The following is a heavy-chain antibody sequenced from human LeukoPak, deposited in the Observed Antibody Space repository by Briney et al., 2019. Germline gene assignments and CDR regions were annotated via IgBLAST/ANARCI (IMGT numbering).Heavy chain of an antibody. CDR1: GYSISSGYY. D-gene: IGHD3-22*01. CDR3: ASRYDSSGEDY. V-gene: IGHV4-38-2*02. J-gene: IGHJ4*02. CDR2: IYYSGST. Sequence: SETLSLTCTVSGYSISSGYYWGWIRQPPGKGLEWIGSIYYSGSTYYNPSLKSRVTISVDTSKNQFSLKLSSVTAADTAVYYCASRYDSSGEDYWGQGTLVTVSS.